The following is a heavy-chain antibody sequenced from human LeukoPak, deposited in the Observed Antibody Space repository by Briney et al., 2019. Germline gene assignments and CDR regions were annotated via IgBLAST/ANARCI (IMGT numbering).Heavy chain of an antibody. V-gene: IGHV1-18*01. CDR2: ISAYNGNT. D-gene: IGHD2-2*01. CDR1: GYTFTSYG. Sequence: ASVKVSCKASGYTFTSYGISWVRQAPGQGLEWMGWISAYNGNTNYAQKLQGRVTMTTDTSTSTAYMELRSLRSDDTAVYYCAGWYCSSTSCSPFDYWGQGTLVTFSS. J-gene: IGHJ4*02. CDR3: AGWYCSSTSCSPFDY.